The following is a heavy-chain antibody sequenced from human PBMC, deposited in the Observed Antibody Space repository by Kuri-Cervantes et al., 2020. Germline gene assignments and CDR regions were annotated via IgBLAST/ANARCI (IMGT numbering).Heavy chain of an antibody. Sequence: SVKVSCKASGGTFSSYAISWVRQAPGQGLEWMGGIIPIFGTANYAQKFQGRVTITTDESTSTAYMEVRSLRSDDTAVYYCAAGYSGYDSHYYYYMDVWGKGTTVTVSS. J-gene: IGHJ6*03. D-gene: IGHD5-12*01. CDR1: GGTFSSYA. V-gene: IGHV1-69*05. CDR3: AAGYSGYDSHYYYYMDV. CDR2: IIPIFGTA.